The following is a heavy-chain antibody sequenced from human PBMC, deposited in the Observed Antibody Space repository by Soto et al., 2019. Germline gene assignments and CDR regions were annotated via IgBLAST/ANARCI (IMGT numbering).Heavy chain of an antibody. D-gene: IGHD6-19*01. J-gene: IGHJ4*02. Sequence: QVQLVESGGGVAQPGRSLRLSRAVSGFRLIDSVLHWVRQAPDKGLEWVALISHDAKNKVYADSVKGRFTISRDTSQNTVFLEMSSLRTEDASVYYCAREGFSSGRAGGFVYWGQGTLVTVSS. CDR2: ISHDAKNK. V-gene: IGHV3-30*04. CDR1: GFRLIDSV. CDR3: AREGFSSGRAGGFVY.